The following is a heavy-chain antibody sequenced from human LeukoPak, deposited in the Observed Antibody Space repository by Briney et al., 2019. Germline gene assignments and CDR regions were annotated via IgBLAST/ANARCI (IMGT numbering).Heavy chain of an antibody. Sequence: SETLSLTCYVSGGSGDDLYCSWIRQPPGKGLEWIGEIHPHGIFYYNSSLVSRVTISIDTTKTQFSLRLTSVTAADSPFYYCASGRDSSKAGDLWGQGSLVTVSS. CDR3: ASGRDSSKAGDL. CDR1: GGSGDDLY. D-gene: IGHD5-18*01. CDR2: IHPHGIF. V-gene: IGHV4-34*01. J-gene: IGHJ5*02.